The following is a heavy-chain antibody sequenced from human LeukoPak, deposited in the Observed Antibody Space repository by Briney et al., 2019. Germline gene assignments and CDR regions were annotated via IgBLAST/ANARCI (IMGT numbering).Heavy chain of an antibody. D-gene: IGHD3-10*01. CDR3: AREFGGHLGY. J-gene: IGHJ4*02. CDR2: IYTSGST. CDR1: GGSISSGSYY. Sequence: SQTLSLTCTVSGGSISSGSYYWSWIRQPAGKGLEWIGRIYTSGSTNYNPSLKSRVTISVDTSKNQFSLKLSSVTAADTAVYYCAREFGGHLGYWGQGTLVTVSS. V-gene: IGHV4-61*02.